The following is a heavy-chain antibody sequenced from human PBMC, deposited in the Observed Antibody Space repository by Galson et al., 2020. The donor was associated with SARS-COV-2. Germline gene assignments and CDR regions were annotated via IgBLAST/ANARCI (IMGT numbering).Heavy chain of an antibody. CDR2: IYYTGSA. CDR3: ARVGGYCSSSSCYDFDA. D-gene: IGHD2-2*01. J-gene: IGHJ4*02. CDR1: GGSITSGPYY. Sequence: SETLSLTCTVSGGSITSGPYYWSWIRQHPGKGLEWIGYIYYTGSAYYNPSLQRQVTISVDTSKRQFSLEVTSVTAADTAVYYCARVGGYCSSSSCYDFDAWGQGSLVTVSS. V-gene: IGHV4-31*01.